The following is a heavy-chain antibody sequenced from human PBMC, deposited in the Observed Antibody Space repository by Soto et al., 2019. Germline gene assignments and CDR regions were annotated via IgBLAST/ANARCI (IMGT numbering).Heavy chain of an antibody. J-gene: IGHJ6*02. Sequence: PVGSLRLSCAASGFTFSSYAMHWVRQAPGKGLEWVAVISYDGSNKYYADSVKGRFTISRDNSKNTLYLQMNSLRAEDTAVYYCARDLDYGMDVWGQGTTVTVSS. CDR1: GFTFSSYA. V-gene: IGHV3-30-3*01. CDR3: ARDLDYGMDV. CDR2: ISYDGSNK.